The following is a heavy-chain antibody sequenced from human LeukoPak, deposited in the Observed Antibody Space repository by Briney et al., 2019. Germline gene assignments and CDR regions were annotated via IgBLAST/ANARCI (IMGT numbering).Heavy chain of an antibody. J-gene: IGHJ4*02. V-gene: IGHV4-59*01. CDR2: IYHSGST. Sequence: SETLSLTCTASNGSISNYYWNWIRQSPGKGLEWIGYIYHSGSTNYNPSLKSRVTISVDTSKKQFSLKLSSVTAADTAVYYCARDQLAGVYANHYYFDYWGQGTLVTVSS. CDR3: ARDQLAGVYANHYYFDY. D-gene: IGHD2-8*01. CDR1: NGSISNYY.